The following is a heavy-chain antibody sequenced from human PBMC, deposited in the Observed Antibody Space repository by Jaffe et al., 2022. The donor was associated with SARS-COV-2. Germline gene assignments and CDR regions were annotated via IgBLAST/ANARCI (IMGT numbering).Heavy chain of an antibody. CDR2: ISGSGGST. Sequence: EVQLLESGGGLVQPGGSLRLSCAASGFTFSSYAMSWVRQAPGKGLEWVSAISGSGGSTYYADSVKGRFTISRDNSKNTLYLQMNSLRAEDTAVYYCVGGGPYDFWSGYYYGMDVWGQGTTVTVSS. D-gene: IGHD3-3*01. V-gene: IGHV3-23*01. CDR3: VGGGPYDFWSGYYYGMDV. J-gene: IGHJ6*02. CDR1: GFTFSSYA.